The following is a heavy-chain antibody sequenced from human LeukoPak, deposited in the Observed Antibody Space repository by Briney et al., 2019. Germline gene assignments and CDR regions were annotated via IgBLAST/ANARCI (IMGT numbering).Heavy chain of an antibody. J-gene: IGHJ6*02. CDR2: ISRSSSAI. D-gene: IGHD2-2*02. V-gene: IGHV3-48*01. CDR3: ARCRVPTAIPSCDAMDV. CDR1: GFSFSTYS. Sequence: GGSLRLSCAASGFSFSTYSMNWVRQAPGKGLEWVSYISRSSSAIYYADSVKGRFTISRDNAKNSLYLQMNSLRAEDTAVYYCARCRVPTAIPSCDAMDVWGQGTTVTVS.